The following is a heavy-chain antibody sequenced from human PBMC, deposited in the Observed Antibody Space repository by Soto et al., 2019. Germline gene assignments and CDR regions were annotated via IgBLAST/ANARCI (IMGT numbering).Heavy chain of an antibody. CDR3: AKDLSSGYPLDAFDI. Sequence: LRLSCAASGFTFSSYGMHWVRQAPGKGLEWVAVISYDGSNKYYADSVKGRFTISRDNSKNTLYLQMNSLRAEDTAVYYCAKDLSSGYPLDAFDIWGQGTMVTVSS. J-gene: IGHJ3*02. V-gene: IGHV3-30*18. CDR1: GFTFSSYG. CDR2: ISYDGSNK. D-gene: IGHD3-22*01.